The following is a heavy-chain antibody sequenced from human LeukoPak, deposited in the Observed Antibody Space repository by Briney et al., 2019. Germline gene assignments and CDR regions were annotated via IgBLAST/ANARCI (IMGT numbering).Heavy chain of an antibody. D-gene: IGHD2-15*01. CDR1: GFTFSSYW. CDR2: IKQDGSEK. V-gene: IGHV3-7*03. J-gene: IGHJ3*02. CDR3: ARDGYCSGGSCYRRRAFDI. Sequence: PGGSLRLSCAASGFTFSSYWMSWVRQAPGKGLEWVANIKQDGSEKYYVDSVKGRFTISRDNAKSSLYLQMNSLRAEDTAVYYCARDGYCSGGSCYRRRAFDIWGQGTMVTVSS.